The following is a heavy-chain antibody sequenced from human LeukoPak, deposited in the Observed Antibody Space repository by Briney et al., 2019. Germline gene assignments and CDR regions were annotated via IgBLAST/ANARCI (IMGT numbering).Heavy chain of an antibody. CDR3: ARYVDIVATCYFDY. Sequence: ASVNVSCTASGYTFTSYGISWVRQAPGQGLEWMGWISAYNGNTNYAQKLQGRVTMTTDTSTSTAYMELRSLRSDDTAVYYCARYVDIVATCYFDYWGQGTLVTVSS. V-gene: IGHV1-18*01. CDR2: ISAYNGNT. D-gene: IGHD5-12*01. J-gene: IGHJ4*02. CDR1: GYTFTSYG.